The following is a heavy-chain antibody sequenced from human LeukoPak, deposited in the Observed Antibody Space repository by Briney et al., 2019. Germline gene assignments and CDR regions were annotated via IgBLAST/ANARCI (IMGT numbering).Heavy chain of an antibody. CDR3: AAVQLKLYSGSYQNWFDP. J-gene: IGHJ5*02. D-gene: IGHD1-26*01. V-gene: IGHV1-8*01. CDR1: GYTFTSYD. CDR2: MNPNSGNT. Sequence: ASVKVSCKAPGYTFTSYDINWVRQATGQGLEWMGWMNPNSGNTGYAQKFQGRVTMTGNTSISTAYMELSSLRSEDTAVYYCAAVQLKLYSGSYQNWFDPWGQGTLVTVSS.